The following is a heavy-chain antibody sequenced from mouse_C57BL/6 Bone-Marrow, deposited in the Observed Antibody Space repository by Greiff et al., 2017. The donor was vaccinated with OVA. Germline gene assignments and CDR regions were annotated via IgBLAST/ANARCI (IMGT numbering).Heavy chain of an antibody. CDR1: GYTFTSYW. J-gene: IGHJ2*01. CDR3: ARGGYYDYDEDY. V-gene: IGHV1-59*01. CDR2: IDPSDSYT. D-gene: IGHD2-4*01. Sequence: QVQLQQPGAELVRPGTSVKLSCKASGYTFTSYWMHWVKQRPGQGLEWIGVIDPSDSYTNYNQKFKGKATLTVDTSSSTAYMQLSSLTSEDSAVDDCARGGYYDYDEDYWGQGTTLTVSS.